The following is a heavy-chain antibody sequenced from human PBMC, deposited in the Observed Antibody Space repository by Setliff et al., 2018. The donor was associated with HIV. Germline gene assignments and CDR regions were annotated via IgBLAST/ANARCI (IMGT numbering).Heavy chain of an antibody. CDR2: IIPILGVA. CDR1: GGTFNTYV. J-gene: IGHJ4*02. CDR3: ARGWMATLNGPIGC. V-gene: IGHV1-69*10. D-gene: IGHD5-12*01. Sequence: GASVKVSCKASGGTFNTYVISWLRQAPGQGLEWMGGIIPILGVANYAQKFQGRLTITADKSTNTAYMELSSLKSDDTAVYYCARGWMATLNGPIGCWGQGTLVTVSS.